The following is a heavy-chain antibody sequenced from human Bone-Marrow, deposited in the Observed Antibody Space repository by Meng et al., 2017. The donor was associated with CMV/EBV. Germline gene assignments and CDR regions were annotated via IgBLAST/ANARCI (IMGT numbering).Heavy chain of an antibody. CDR3: ARFYYDFWSGYNHYYYGMDV. Sequence: GESLKISCAASGFTFSSYSMNWVRQAPGKGLEWVSYISSSTIYYADSVKGRFTISRDNAKNSLYLQMNSLRAEDTAVYYCARFYYDFWSGYNHYYYGMDVWGQGPTVTVSS. J-gene: IGHJ6*02. CDR1: GFTFSSYS. CDR2: ISSSTI. V-gene: IGHV3-48*04. D-gene: IGHD3-3*01.